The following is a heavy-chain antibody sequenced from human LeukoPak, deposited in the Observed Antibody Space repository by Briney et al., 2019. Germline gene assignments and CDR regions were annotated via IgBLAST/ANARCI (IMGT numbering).Heavy chain of an antibody. CDR3: ARGIVVVATEYYFDY. Sequence: GSLILSCAASGFTFNNFAMSWVRQAPGKGLEWVSGISGNADTTWYTDSVKGRFTISRDNSKNTVYLQMNSLRVEDTAVYFCARGIVVVATEYYFDYWGQGSQVTVSS. CDR1: GFTFNNFA. J-gene: IGHJ4*02. D-gene: IGHD3-22*01. V-gene: IGHV3-23*01. CDR2: ISGNADTT.